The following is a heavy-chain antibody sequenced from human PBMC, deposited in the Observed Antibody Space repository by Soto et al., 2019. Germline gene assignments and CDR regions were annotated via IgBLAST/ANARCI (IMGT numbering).Heavy chain of an antibody. J-gene: IGHJ4*02. V-gene: IGHV1-69*12. Sequence: QVQLVQSGAEVKKPGSSVKVSCKASGGTFSSYAISWVRQAPGQGLEWMGGIIPIFGTANYAQKFQGRVTITADDTTSTAYMELSSLRSEDTAVYYCARAALIAVAGYDYFDYWGQGTLVTVSS. CDR3: ARAALIAVAGYDYFDY. D-gene: IGHD6-19*01. CDR1: GGTFSSYA. CDR2: IIPIFGTA.